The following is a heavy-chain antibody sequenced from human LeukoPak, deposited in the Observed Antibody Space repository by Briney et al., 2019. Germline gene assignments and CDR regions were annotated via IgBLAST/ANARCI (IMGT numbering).Heavy chain of an antibody. Sequence: GGSLRLSCAASGFTFSRYTMNWVRQAPGEGLEWVSYTSSSGSTIYYADSVKGRFTISRDNAKNSLYLQMNSLRAEDTAVYYCARVTEQWLVQLLDYWGQGTLVTVSS. V-gene: IGHV3-48*04. CDR2: TSSSGSTI. CDR3: ARVTEQWLVQLLDY. D-gene: IGHD6-19*01. CDR1: GFTFSRYT. J-gene: IGHJ4*02.